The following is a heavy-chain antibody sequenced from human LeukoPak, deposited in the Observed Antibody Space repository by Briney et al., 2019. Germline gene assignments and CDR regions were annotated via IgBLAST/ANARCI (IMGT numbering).Heavy chain of an antibody. Sequence: RPSETLSLTCTVSGGSISSYYWSWIRQPPGKGLEWIGYIYYSGSTNYNPSLKSRVTISVDTSKNQFSLKLSSVTAADTAVYYCARGGGNSAGYFDYWGQGTLVTVSS. D-gene: IGHD4-23*01. J-gene: IGHJ4*02. V-gene: IGHV4-59*01. CDR3: ARGGGNSAGYFDY. CDR1: GGSISSYY. CDR2: IYYSGST.